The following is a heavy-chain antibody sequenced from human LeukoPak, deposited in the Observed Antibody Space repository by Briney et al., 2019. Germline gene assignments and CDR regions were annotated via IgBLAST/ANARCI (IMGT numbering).Heavy chain of an antibody. CDR2: IYTSGST. CDR3: ARASPTTNKGAYGWFDP. CDR1: GGSISGYY. V-gene: IGHV4-4*07. J-gene: IGHJ5*02. Sequence: SETLSLTGTVSGGSISGYYWSWIRQPAGKGLEWIGRIYTSGSTNYNPSLKSQVTMSVDTSKNQFSLKLSSVTAADTAVYYCARASPTTNKGAYGWFDPGGQGTLVTVSS. D-gene: IGHD1-14*01.